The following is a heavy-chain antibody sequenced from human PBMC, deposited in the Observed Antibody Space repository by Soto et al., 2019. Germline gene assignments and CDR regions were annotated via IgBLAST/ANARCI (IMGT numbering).Heavy chain of an antibody. V-gene: IGHV4-31*03. Sequence: PSETLSLTCTVSGGSISSGGYYWSWIRQHPGKGLEWIGYIYYSGSTYYNPSLKSRVTISVDTSKNQFSLKLSSVTAADTAVYYCARKGHYYDSYGNYYFDSWGQGTLVTVYS. CDR2: IYYSGST. CDR3: ARKGHYYDSYGNYYFDS. J-gene: IGHJ4*02. CDR1: GGSISSGGYY. D-gene: IGHD3-22*01.